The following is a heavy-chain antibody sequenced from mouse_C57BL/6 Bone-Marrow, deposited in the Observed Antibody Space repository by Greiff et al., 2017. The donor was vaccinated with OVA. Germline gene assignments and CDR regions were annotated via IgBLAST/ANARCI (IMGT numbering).Heavy chain of an antibody. V-gene: IGHV5-4*01. CDR1: GFTFSSYA. CDR3: AREWFAY. J-gene: IGHJ3*01. Sequence: DVMLVESGGGLVKPGGSLKLSCVASGFTFSSYAMSWVRQTPEKRLEWVATISDGGSYTYYPDNVKGRFTISRDNAKNNLYLQMSHLKSEDTAMYYCAREWFAYWGQGTLVTVSA. CDR2: ISDGGSYT.